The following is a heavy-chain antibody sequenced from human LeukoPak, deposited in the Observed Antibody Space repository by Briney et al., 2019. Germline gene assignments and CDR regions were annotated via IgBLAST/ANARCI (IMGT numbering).Heavy chain of an antibody. V-gene: IGHV3-9*03. D-gene: IGHD6-6*01. CDR2: IGWNNDYI. J-gene: IGHJ3*02. Sequence: GGSLRLSCVASGFTFHDYAMHWVRQAPGKGLEWVSGIGWNNDYIGYADSVKGRFTISRDNAKKSLYLQMDSLRIEDMALYYCVKDMMYSASSGAFDIWGQGTMVTVSS. CDR3: VKDMMYSASSGAFDI. CDR1: GFTFHDYA.